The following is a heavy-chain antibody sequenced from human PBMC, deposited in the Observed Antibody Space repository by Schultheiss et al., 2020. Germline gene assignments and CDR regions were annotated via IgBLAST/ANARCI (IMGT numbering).Heavy chain of an antibody. CDR3: ARDYTIFGAVYGMDV. CDR1: GFTFSSYS. D-gene: IGHD3-3*01. J-gene: IGHJ6*02. CDR2: ISSSSTI. V-gene: IGHV3-69-1*01. Sequence: GESLKISCAASGFTFSSYSMNWVRQAPGKGLEWVSSISSSSTIYYADSVKGRFTISRDNAKNSLYLQMNSLRAEDTAVYYCARDYTIFGAVYGMDVWGQGTTVTVSS.